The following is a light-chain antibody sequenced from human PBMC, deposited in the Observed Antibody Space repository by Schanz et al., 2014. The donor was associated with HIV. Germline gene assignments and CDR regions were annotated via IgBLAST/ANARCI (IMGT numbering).Light chain of an antibody. J-gene: IGKJ3*01. CDR1: QSISNN. CDR2: GAS. CDR3: QQYSSPIT. Sequence: EIVLTQSPGTLSLSPGERATLSCRASQSISNNLAWYQQKPGQAPRLLIYGASTRATGVPARFSGSGSGTDFTLTISRLEPEDFALYYCQQYSSPITFGPGTTVDIK. V-gene: IGKV3-20*01.